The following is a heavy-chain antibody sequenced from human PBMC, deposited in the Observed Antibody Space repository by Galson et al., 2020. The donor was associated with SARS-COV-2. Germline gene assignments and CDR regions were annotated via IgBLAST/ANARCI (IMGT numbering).Heavy chain of an antibody. CDR2: INPSGGST. CDR1: GYTFTSYY. V-gene: IGHV1-46*01. J-gene: IGHJ6*02. CDR3: ARKSKLMVYVYGMDD. D-gene: IGHD2-8*01. Sequence: ASVKVSCPASGYTFTSYYMHWVRQAPGQGLEWMGIINPSGGSTSYAQKFQGRVTMTRDTSTSTVYMELSSLRSEDTAVYYCARKSKLMVYVYGMDDWGQGTTVTVSS.